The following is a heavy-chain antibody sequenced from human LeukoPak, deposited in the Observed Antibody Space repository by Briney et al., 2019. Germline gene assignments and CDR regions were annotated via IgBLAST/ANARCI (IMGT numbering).Heavy chain of an antibody. CDR1: GYTFTSYY. J-gene: IGHJ2*01. CDR2: INPSGGST. V-gene: IGHV1-46*01. CDR3: ARGPRITMIVVVPFDL. D-gene: IGHD3-22*01. Sequence: ASVKVSCEASGYTFTSYYMHWVRQAPGQGLEWMGIINPSGGSTSYAQKFQGRVTMTRDTCTSTVYMELSSLRSEDTAVYYCARGPRITMIVVVPFDLWGRGTLVTVSS.